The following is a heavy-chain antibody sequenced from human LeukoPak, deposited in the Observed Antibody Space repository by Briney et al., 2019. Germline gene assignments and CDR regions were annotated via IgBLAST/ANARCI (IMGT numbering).Heavy chain of an antibody. CDR1: GFTFSSYG. J-gene: IGHJ1*01. V-gene: IGHV3-30*18. CDR3: AKGYCSGGSCYENFQH. Sequence: GRSLRLSCAASGFTFSSYGMHWVRQAPGKGLEWVAVISYDGSNKYYADSVKGRFTISRDNSKNTLYLQMNSLRAEDTAVYYCAKGYCSGGSCYENFQHWGQGTLVTVSS. CDR2: ISYDGSNK. D-gene: IGHD2-15*01.